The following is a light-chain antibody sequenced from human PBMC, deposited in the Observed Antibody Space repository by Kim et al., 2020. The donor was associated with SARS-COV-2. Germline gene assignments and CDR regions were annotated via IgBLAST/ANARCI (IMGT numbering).Light chain of an antibody. V-gene: IGKV1-17*03. CDR1: HAIGNY. CDR3: LQHNVYLFT. Sequence: ASVGDSVAISCRASHAIGNYLVWFQPKPGKGPKRLIYAASTLESVVPSRFSGSGSVTEFTLTFSSLQPQDSLNYCCLQHNVYLFTFGGGSKVDI. CDR2: AAS. J-gene: IGKJ4*01.